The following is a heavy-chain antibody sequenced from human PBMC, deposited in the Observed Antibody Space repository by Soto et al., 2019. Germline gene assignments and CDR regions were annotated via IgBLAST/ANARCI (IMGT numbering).Heavy chain of an antibody. CDR3: ARDLLYITRATVRFDF. CDR2: INPYNGNP. V-gene: IGHV1-18*01. D-gene: IGHD6-13*01. CDR1: GYTFTNYG. Sequence: VQLVQTGVEVKKPGASVKVSCKASGYTFTNYGISWVRQAPGQGLEWMGWINPYNGNPNYAQKPQGRDTMTTETSTSTAYMELRSLRPDDTAEYYCARDLLYITRATVRFDFWGQGTMLTVSS. J-gene: IGHJ3*01.